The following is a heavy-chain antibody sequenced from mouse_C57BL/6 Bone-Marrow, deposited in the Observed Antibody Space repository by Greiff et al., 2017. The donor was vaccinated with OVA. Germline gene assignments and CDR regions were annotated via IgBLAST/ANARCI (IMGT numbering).Heavy chain of an antibody. J-gene: IGHJ3*01. V-gene: IGHV7-1*01. CDR3: ARDYYYGPFAY. Sequence: EVMLVESGGGLVQSGRSLRLSCATSGFTFSDFYMEWVRQAPGKGLEWIAASRNKANDYTTEYSASVKGRFIVSRDTSQSILYLQMNALRAEDTAIYYCARDYYYGPFAYWGQGTLVTVSA. CDR2: SRNKANDYTT. CDR1: GFTFSDFY. D-gene: IGHD1-1*01.